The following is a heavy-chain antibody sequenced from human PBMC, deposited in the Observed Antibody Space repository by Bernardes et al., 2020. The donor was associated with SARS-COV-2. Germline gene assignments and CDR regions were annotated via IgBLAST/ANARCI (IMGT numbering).Heavy chain of an antibody. J-gene: IGHJ4*02. CDR3: AQKGPWAFDY. D-gene: IGHD3-16*01. V-gene: IGHV3-30*18. Sequence: GSLRLSCAASGFTFSSYGMHWVRQAPGKGLEWVAVISYDGSNKYYADSVKGRFTISRDNSKNTLYLQMNSLRAEDTAVYYCAQKGPWAFDYWGQGTLVTVSS. CDR2: ISYDGSNK. CDR1: GFTFSSYG.